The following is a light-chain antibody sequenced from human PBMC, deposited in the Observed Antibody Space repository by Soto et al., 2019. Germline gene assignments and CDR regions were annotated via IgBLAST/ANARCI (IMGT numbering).Light chain of an antibody. CDR3: QLCPRWLIS. V-gene: IGKV3-20*01. CDR2: GAS. CDR1: QSVSSSY. Sequence: SLTTRERATHSYRASQSVSSSYLAWYQQTPGQAPRPLIYGASSRATGIPDRFIGSGSGTDFTLTISCLEPEDAALYYWQLCPRWLISYCQGTRLAIK. J-gene: IGKJ5*01.